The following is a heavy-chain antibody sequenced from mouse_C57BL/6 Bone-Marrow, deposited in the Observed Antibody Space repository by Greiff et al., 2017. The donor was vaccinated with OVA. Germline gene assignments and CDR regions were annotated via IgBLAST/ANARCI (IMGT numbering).Heavy chain of an antibody. V-gene: IGHV1-64*01. CDR3: AMIYYGNDYAMDY. J-gene: IGHJ4*01. CDR1: GYTFTSYW. Sequence: VQLQQPGAELVKPGASVKLSCKASGYTFTSYWMHWVKQRPGQGLEWIGMIHPNSGSTNYNEKFKSKATLTVDKSSSTAYMQLSSLTSEDSAVYYCAMIYYGNDYAMDYWGQGTSVTVSS. D-gene: IGHD2-1*01. CDR2: IHPNSGST.